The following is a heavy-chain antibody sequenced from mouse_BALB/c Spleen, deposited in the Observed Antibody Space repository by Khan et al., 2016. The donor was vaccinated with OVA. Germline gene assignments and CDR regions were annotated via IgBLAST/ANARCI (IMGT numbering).Heavy chain of an antibody. J-gene: IGHJ3*01. Sequence: EVQLQESGPGLVEPSQSLSLTCTVTGYSITSDYAWTWIRQFPGNKLEWLGYMHYSGSTSYNPSLKSRIASTRDSSKYQFFLLLNSVTSEDTATYDCARGFAYWGQRTLVTVAA. CDR1: GYSITSDYA. V-gene: IGHV3-2*02. CDR3: ARGFAY. CDR2: MHYSGST.